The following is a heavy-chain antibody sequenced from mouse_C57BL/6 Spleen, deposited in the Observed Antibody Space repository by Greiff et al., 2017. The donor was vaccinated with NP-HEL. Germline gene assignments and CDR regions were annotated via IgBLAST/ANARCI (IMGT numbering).Heavy chain of an antibody. CDR3: ARRWDVAY. CDR2: IYPGHGDN. CDR1: GYAFRSSW. V-gene: IGHV1-80*01. Sequence: VQLQQSGAELVKPGASVKISCKASGYAFRSSWMNWVKQRPGTGLEWIGQIYPGHGDNNYTGKFKGKATLTADKSTSTAYMQLSSLTSEDSAIYDCARRWDVAYWGQGTTLTVSA. D-gene: IGHD4-1*01. J-gene: IGHJ2*01.